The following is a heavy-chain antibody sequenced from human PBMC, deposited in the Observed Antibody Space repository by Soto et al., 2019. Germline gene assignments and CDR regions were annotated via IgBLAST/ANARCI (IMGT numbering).Heavy chain of an antibody. D-gene: IGHD3-22*01. Sequence: GGSLRLSCAASGVTFSTYALNWVRQAPGKGLEWVSTISNTGGGTFYAGSVKGRFTISRDNSKNTLYLQMHSLRADDSAIYFCAVGRHKTSGSNTWFDPWGRGTQVTVSS. J-gene: IGHJ5*02. CDR2: ISNTGGGT. CDR1: GVTFSTYA. V-gene: IGHV3-23*01. CDR3: AVGRHKTSGSNTWFDP.